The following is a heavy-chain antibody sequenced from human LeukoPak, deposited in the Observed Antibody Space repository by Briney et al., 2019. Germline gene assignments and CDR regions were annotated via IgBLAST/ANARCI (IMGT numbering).Heavy chain of an antibody. CDR1: GYTFTSYD. V-gene: IGHV1-8*01. CDR2: MNPNSGNT. J-gene: IGHJ4*02. Sequence: ASVKVSCKASGYTFTSYDINWVRQATGQGLEWMGRMNPNSGNTGYAQKFQGRVTITRNTSISTAYMELSSLRSEDTAVYYCARGRGRDGYNSDYWGQGTLVTVSS. CDR3: ARGRGRDGYNSDY. D-gene: IGHD5-24*01.